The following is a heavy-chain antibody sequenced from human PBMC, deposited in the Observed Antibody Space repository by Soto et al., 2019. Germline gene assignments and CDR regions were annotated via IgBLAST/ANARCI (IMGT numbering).Heavy chain of an antibody. J-gene: IGHJ5*02. CDR1: GYTFTSYG. CDR3: ARDCSSTSCFSWFDP. CDR2: ISAYNGNT. D-gene: IGHD2-2*01. V-gene: IGHV1-18*04. Sequence: ASVKFSCKASGYTFTSYGISWVRQAPGQGLEWMGWISAYNGNTNYAQKLQGRVTMTTDTSTSTAYMELRSLRSDDTAVYYCARDCSSTSCFSWFDPWGQGTLVTVSS.